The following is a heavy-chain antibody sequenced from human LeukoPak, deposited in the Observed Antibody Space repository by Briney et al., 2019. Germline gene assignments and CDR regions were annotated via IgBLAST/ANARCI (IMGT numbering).Heavy chain of an antibody. J-gene: IGHJ4*02. Sequence: GGSLRLSCAASGFTFSSHWMHWVRQAPGKGLVWVSRINSDGSSISYADSVKGRFTISRDNAKNTLYLQMNSLRPEDTALYYCVKDRGLRNQWLQVTYDSWGPGTLVTVSS. CDR1: GFTFSSHW. CDR2: INSDGSSI. CDR3: VKDRGLRNQWLQVTYDS. V-gene: IGHV3-74*01. D-gene: IGHD5-24*01.